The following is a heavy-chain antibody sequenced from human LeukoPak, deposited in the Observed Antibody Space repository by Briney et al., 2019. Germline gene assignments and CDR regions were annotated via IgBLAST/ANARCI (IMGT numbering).Heavy chain of an antibody. Sequence: PSETLSLTCTVSGASISNYYWSWIRQTPEKGLEWMGHIHTSGGSSYYPSLKSRLTMSIDTSRNQLSLKLTSVTAADTAVCFCARLGSYHDFWGQGALVTVPS. CDR1: GASISNYY. CDR2: IHTSGGS. J-gene: IGHJ4*02. CDR3: ARLGSYHDF. V-gene: IGHV4-4*09. D-gene: IGHD1-26*01.